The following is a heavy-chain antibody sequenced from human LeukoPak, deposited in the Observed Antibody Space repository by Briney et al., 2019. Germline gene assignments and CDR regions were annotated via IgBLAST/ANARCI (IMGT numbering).Heavy chain of an antibody. D-gene: IGHD6-6*01. CDR1: GGSLSSYY. J-gene: IGHJ4*02. CDR3: ASGDASIARFDY. Sequence: PSETLSLTCTVSGGSLSSYYWSWIRQPPGKGLEWIGYIYYSGSSNYNPSFKSRVTIIGGTYTNQLPLKLRTVIAADTAVYYFASGDASIARFDYWGQGTLVTVSS. CDR2: IYYSGSS. V-gene: IGHV4-59*08.